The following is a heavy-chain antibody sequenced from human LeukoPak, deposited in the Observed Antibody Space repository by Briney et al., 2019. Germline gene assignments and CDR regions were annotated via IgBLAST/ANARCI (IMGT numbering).Heavy chain of an antibody. CDR1: GGSISSYN. CDR2: IYYSGST. V-gene: IGHV4-59*01. D-gene: IGHD2-21*02. Sequence: SETLSLTCTVSGGSISSYNWSWIRQPPGKGLEWIGYIYYSGSTNYNPSLKSRVTISVDTSKNQFSLKLSSVTAADTAVYYCARGGHVVTATQDFDYWGQGTLVTV. CDR3: ARGGHVVTATQDFDY. J-gene: IGHJ4*02.